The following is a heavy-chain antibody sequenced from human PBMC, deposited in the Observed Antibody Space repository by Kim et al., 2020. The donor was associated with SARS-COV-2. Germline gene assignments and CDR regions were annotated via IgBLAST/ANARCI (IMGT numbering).Heavy chain of an antibody. CDR2: INPSDGST. Sequence: ASVKVSCKASGYSFTSYYMHWVRQAPGQGLEWMAIINPSDGSTNYAQKFQGRVTMTRDTSTSTVYMEVSSLSSEDTAVYYCSRGFHGSVDYWGQGTLFTVSS. CDR3: SRGFHGSVDY. D-gene: IGHD3-10*01. CDR1: GYSFTSYY. V-gene: IGHV1-46*03. J-gene: IGHJ4*02.